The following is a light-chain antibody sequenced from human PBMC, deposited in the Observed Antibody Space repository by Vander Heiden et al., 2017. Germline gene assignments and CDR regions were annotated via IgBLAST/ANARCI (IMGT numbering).Light chain of an antibody. CDR2: GNS. CDR3: QSYDSSLSGFVV. CDR1: SSNIGAGYD. J-gene: IGLJ2*01. V-gene: IGLV1-40*01. Sequence: QSVLTQPPPVSRAPGQRVTISCTGSSSNIGAGYDVHWYQQLPGTAPKLLIYGNSNRPSGVPDRFSGSKSGTSASLAITGLQAEDEADYYCQSYDSSLSGFVVFGGGTKLTVL.